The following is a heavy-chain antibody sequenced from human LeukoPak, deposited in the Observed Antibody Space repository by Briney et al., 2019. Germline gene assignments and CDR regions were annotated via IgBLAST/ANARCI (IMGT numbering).Heavy chain of an antibody. D-gene: IGHD6-13*01. J-gene: IGHJ4*02. V-gene: IGHV3-23*01. CDR3: ARDNGYGLAAADTLGYFDY. CDR2: ISGSGGTT. Sequence: GGSLRLSCAASGFTFNIYAMTWVRQAPGKGLEWVSAISGSGGTTHSTDSVKGRFTISRDNSRNTLYLQMNSLRAEDTAVYYCARDNGYGLAAADTLGYFDYWGQGMLVTVSS. CDR1: GFTFNIYA.